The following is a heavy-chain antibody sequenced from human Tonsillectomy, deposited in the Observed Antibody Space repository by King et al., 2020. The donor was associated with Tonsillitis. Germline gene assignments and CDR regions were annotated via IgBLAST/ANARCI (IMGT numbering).Heavy chain of an antibody. D-gene: IGHD4-17*01. CDR1: GFTFTNFA. J-gene: IGHJ6*03. CDR3: ARXMTTXKIYXYYYLDV. CDR2: ISGAGSVT. V-gene: IGHV3-23*04. Sequence: VQLVESGGGLVQPGGSLRLSCAASGFTFTNFAMIWVRPAPGKGLEWVSTISGAGSVTHYADSVKGRFTISIDDSKNTGSLQMNSRRAEDTAVYYFARXMTTXKIYXYYYLDVWXKGXAXTVSS.